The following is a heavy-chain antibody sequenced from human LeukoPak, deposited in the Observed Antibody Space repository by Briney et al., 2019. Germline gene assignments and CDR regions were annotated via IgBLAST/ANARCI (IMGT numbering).Heavy chain of an antibody. V-gene: IGHV4-59*08. Sequence: KPSETLSLTCSVSNGSISTYYWSWIRQSPGKGLEWIGYIYYGGTTSYNSSLKRRVTISVHSPKNHFSLRLTSLTAADTALYYCARHGGTLDYFDSWGPGSLVIVSS. CDR2: IYYGGTT. CDR3: ARHGGTLDYFDS. J-gene: IGHJ4*02. CDR1: NGSISTYY. D-gene: IGHD1-26*01.